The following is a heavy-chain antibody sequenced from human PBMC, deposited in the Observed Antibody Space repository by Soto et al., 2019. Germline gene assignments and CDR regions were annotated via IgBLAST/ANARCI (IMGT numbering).Heavy chain of an antibody. CDR3: ARDSAPGSYYIFDF. V-gene: IGHV4-59*01. J-gene: IGHJ4*02. Sequence: SETLSLTCTVSGGSISSYYWSWIRQPPGKGLEWIGYIYYSGSTNYNPSLKSRVTISVDTSKNQFSLKLSSVTAADTAVYYCARDSAPGSYYIFDFWGQGTLVTVSS. D-gene: IGHD1-26*01. CDR1: GGSISSYY. CDR2: IYYSGST.